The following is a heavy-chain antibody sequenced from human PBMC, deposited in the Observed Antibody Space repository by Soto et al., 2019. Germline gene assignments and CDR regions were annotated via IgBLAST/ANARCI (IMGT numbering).Heavy chain of an antibody. CDR2: IYWNDDK. D-gene: IGHD6-13*01. Sequence: SGPTLVNPTQTLTLTCTFSGFSLSTSGVGVGWIRQPPGKALEWLALIYWNDDKRYSPSLKSRLTITKDTSKNQVVLTMTNMVPVDTATYYCARPRGYSSSWRAPCYFDYWGQGTLVTVSS. CDR1: GFSLSTSGVG. V-gene: IGHV2-5*01. J-gene: IGHJ4*02. CDR3: ARPRGYSSSWRAPCYFDY.